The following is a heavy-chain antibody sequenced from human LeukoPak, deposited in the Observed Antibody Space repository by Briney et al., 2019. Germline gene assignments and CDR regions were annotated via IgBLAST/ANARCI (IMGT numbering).Heavy chain of an antibody. CDR2: IYYSGST. Sequence: SQTLSLTCTVSGGSISSGDYYWSWIRQPPGKGLEWIVYIYYSGSTSYNPSLKSRLTISVDTPKNQFSLKLSSVTAADTAVYYCALFPGEGDPFDIWGQGTMVTVSS. CDR3: ALFPGEGDPFDI. CDR1: GGSISSGDYY. D-gene: IGHD3-16*01. J-gene: IGHJ3*02. V-gene: IGHV4-30-4*01.